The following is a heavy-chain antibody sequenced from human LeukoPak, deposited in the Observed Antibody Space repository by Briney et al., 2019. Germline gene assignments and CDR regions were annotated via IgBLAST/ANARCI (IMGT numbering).Heavy chain of an antibody. V-gene: IGHV4-4*07. CDR3: ARDQLLWFGELFGMDV. Sequence: SETLSLTCTVSGGSISSYYWSWIRQPAGKGLEWIGRIYTSGSTNYNPSLKSRVTMSVDTSKSQFSLKLSSVTAADTAVYYCARDQLLWFGELFGMDVWGQGTTVTVSS. J-gene: IGHJ6*02. CDR2: IYTSGST. D-gene: IGHD3-10*01. CDR1: GGSISSYY.